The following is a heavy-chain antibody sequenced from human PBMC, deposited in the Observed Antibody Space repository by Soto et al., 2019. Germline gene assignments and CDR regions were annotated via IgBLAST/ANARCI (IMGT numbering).Heavy chain of an antibody. CDR3: ATGYDTVVVPAAISTEDYYYYGMDV. V-gene: IGHV1-69*01. Sequence: QVQLVQSGAEVKKPGSSVKVSCKASGGTFSSYAISWVRQAPGQGLEWMGGIIPIFGTANYAQKFQGRVTITADESTSTAYMELSSLRSEDTAVYYCATGYDTVVVPAAISTEDYYYYGMDVWGQGTTVTVSS. CDR2: IIPIFGTA. D-gene: IGHD2-2*01. J-gene: IGHJ6*02. CDR1: GGTFSSYA.